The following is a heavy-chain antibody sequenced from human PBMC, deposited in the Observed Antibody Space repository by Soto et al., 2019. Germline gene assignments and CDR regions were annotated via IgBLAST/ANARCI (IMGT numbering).Heavy chain of an antibody. D-gene: IGHD6-19*01. Sequence: SETLSITCTVSGGSISSSRYYWGWIRQPPGKGLEWIGYIYYSGSTYYNPSLKSRVTISVDTSKNQFSLKLSSVTAADTAVYYCAREVPGIAVATNWFDPWGQGTLVTVSS. V-gene: IGHV4-31*03. J-gene: IGHJ5*02. CDR1: GGSISSSRYY. CDR2: IYYSGST. CDR3: AREVPGIAVATNWFDP.